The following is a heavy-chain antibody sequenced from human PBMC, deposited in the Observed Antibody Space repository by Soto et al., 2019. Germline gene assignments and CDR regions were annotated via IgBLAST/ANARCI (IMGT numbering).Heavy chain of an antibody. D-gene: IGHD3-16*01. J-gene: IGHJ4*02. CDR1: GGSISSYY. CDR2: IDYSGST. CDR3: ARDNYAPFDY. Sequence: SETLSLTCTVSGGSISSYYWSWIRQPPGKGLEWIGYIDYSGSTNYNPSLKSRVTISVDTSKNQLSLKLSSVTVADTAVYYCARDNYAPFDYWGQGTLVTVSS. V-gene: IGHV4-59*01.